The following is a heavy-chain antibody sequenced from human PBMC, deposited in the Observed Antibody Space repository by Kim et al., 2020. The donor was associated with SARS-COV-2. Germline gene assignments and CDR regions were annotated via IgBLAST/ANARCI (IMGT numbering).Heavy chain of an antibody. CDR1: GGSFSGYY. J-gene: IGHJ5*02. CDR2: INHSGST. V-gene: IGHV4-34*01. Sequence: SETLSLTCAVYGGSFSGYYWSWIRQPPGKGLEWIGEINHSGSTYYNPSLKSRVTISVDTSKNQFSLKLSSVTAADTAVYYCARGTYYYGSGSYYNVGRFAWLGRWFDPWGQGTLVTVSS. CDR3: ARGTYYYGSGSYYNVGRFAWLGRWFDP. D-gene: IGHD3-10*01.